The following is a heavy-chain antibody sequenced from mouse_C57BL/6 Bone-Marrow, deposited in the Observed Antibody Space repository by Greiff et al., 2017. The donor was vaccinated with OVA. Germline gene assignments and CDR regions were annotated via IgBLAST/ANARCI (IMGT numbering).Heavy chain of an antibody. CDR3: ARGNFGSSFYAMDY. V-gene: IGHV14-3*01. J-gene: IGHJ4*01. CDR1: GFNIKNTY. D-gene: IGHD1-1*01. Sequence: VQLQQSVAELVRPGASVKLSCTASGFNIKNTYMHWVKQRPEQGLEWIGRIDPANDNTTYAPKFQGKATMTADTSSNTAYLQLSSLASEDTAGYCCARGNFGSSFYAMDYRGQGTSVTVSS. CDR2: IDPANDNT.